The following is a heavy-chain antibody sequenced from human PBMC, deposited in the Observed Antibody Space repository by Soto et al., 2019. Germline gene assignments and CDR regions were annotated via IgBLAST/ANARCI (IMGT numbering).Heavy chain of an antibody. CDR2: ISAYNGNT. CDR1: GYTFTSYG. CDR3: ARTVVATFAFDT. D-gene: IGHD2-15*01. J-gene: IGHJ3*02. V-gene: IGHV1-18*01. Sequence: QVQLVQSGAEVKKPGASVKVSCKASGYTFTSYGISWVRQAPGQGLEWMGWISAYNGNTNYAQKLQGRVTMTTDTSTSTGYGERGSLRSEDTVMYYGARTVVATFAFDTGGQGTMAPLS.